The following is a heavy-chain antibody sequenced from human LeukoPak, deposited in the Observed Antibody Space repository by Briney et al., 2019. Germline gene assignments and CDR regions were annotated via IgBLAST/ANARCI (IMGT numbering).Heavy chain of an antibody. Sequence: SETLSLTCAVYGGSFSGYYWSWIRQPPGKGLEWIGEINHSGSTNYNPSLKSRVTISVDTSKNQFSLKLSSVTAADTAVYYCARIGITIFGGYRNGMDVWGQGTTVTVSS. D-gene: IGHD3-3*01. V-gene: IGHV4-34*01. J-gene: IGHJ6*02. CDR2: INHSGST. CDR3: ARIGITIFGGYRNGMDV. CDR1: GGSFSGYY.